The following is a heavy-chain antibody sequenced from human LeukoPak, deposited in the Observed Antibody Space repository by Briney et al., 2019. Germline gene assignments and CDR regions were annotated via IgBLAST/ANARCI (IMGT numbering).Heavy chain of an antibody. D-gene: IGHD4/OR15-4a*01. J-gene: IGHJ4*02. CDR3: ARRAGAYSHPYDY. CDR2: ISTSTTTI. V-gene: IGHV3-48*01. CDR1: GFTFSSYG. Sequence: GGSLRLSCEASGFTFSSYGMNWVRQAPGKGLEWISYISTSTTTIYYANSVKGRFTISRDNAKKSLYLQMNSLRAEDTAVYYCARRAGAYSHPYDYWGQGTLVTVSS.